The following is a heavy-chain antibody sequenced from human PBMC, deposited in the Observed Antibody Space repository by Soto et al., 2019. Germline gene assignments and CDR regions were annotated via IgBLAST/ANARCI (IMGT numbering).Heavy chain of an antibody. CDR2: ITGSCRDT. V-gene: IGHV3-23*01. D-gene: IGHD2-8*01. Sequence: GASLRVACAASGFNFRNNVLSCVRQAPGKGLDWVSGITGSCRDTYYAPSMKGRFNISRDNSKNMVFLQMNSLRAEDTALYYCAKNGLDNSPSAIDSWGPGTVVTVSS. CDR1: GFNFRNNV. CDR3: AKNGLDNSPSAIDS. J-gene: IGHJ4*02.